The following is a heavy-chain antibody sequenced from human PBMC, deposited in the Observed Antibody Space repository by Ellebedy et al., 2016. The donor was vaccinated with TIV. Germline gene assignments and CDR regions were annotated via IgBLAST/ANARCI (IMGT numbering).Heavy chain of an antibody. V-gene: IGHV1-2*02. D-gene: IGHD2-15*01. CDR2: IKPKSGGT. CDR1: GYTFTGYY. J-gene: IGHJ6*02. CDR3: ARGIVEVAAAYGMDV. Sequence: AASVKVSCKASGYTFTGYYMHWVRQAPGQGLEWMGWIKPKSGGTNYAQKFQGRVTMTRDTSISTAYMELSRLRSADTDVYYCARGIVEVAAAYGMDVWGQGTTVTVS.